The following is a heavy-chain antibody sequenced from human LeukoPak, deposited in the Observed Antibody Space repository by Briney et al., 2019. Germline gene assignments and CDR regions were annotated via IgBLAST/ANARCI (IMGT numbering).Heavy chain of an antibody. CDR3: ARESRGSYWADFDY. CDR2: TYYRSKWYN. V-gene: IGHV6-1*01. CDR1: GDSVSSNSAA. J-gene: IGHJ4*02. D-gene: IGHD1-26*01. Sequence: SQTLSLTCAISGDSVSSNSAAWNWIRQSPSRGLEWLGRTYYRSKWYNGYALSVQSRITINPDTSKNQFSLHLNSVTPEDTAVYYCARESRGSYWADFDYWGQGTLVTVSS.